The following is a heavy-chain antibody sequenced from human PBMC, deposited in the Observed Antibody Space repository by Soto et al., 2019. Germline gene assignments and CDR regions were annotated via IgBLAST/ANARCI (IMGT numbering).Heavy chain of an antibody. J-gene: IGHJ6*02. CDR2: IYPDDSDT. V-gene: IGHV5-51*01. CDR3: GRWGSYRYTDPSYYYGMDV. Sequence: GESLKISCKGSGYSFTNYWIGWVRQMPGKGLEWMGIIYPDDSDTRYSPSFQGQVTISADKSISTAYLQWSSLKASDTAMYYCGRWGSYRYTDPSYYYGMDVWGQGTTVTVSS. CDR1: GYSFTNYW. D-gene: IGHD3-16*02.